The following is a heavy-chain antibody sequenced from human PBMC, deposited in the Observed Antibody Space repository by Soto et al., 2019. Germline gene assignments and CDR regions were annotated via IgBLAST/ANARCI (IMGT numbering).Heavy chain of an antibody. J-gene: IGHJ6*02. Sequence: GGSLRLSCAASGFTFSSYAMHWVRQAPGKGLEWVAVISYDGSNKYYADSVKGRFTISRDNSKNTLYLQMNGLRAEDTAVYYCARVLELDIVVVPAAMSLYYYGMDVWGQGTTVTVSS. CDR1: GFTFSSYA. V-gene: IGHV3-30-3*01. D-gene: IGHD2-2*03. CDR3: ARVLELDIVVVPAAMSLYYYGMDV. CDR2: ISYDGSNK.